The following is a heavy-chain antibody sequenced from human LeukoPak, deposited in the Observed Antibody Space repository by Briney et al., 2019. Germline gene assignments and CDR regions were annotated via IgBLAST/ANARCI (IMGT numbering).Heavy chain of an antibody. V-gene: IGHV3-23*01. D-gene: IGHD6-13*01. CDR1: GFSFRNYA. CDR3: AKHVSSWYFDWFDP. J-gene: IGHJ5*02. CDR2: ISGSGGST. Sequence: PGGSLRLSCAASGFSFRNYAMSWVRQAPGKGLEWVSAISGSGGSTYYADSVKGRFTISRDNSKNTLYLQMNSLRAEDTAVYYCAKHVSSWYFDWFDPWGQGTLVTVSS.